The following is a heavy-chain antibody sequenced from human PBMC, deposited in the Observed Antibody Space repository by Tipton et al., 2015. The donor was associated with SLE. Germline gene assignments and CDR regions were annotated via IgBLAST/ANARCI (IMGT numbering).Heavy chain of an antibody. D-gene: IGHD5-12*01. CDR1: GGSISSYY. CDR3: AGQLRGYRRSGAFDI. J-gene: IGHJ3*02. Sequence: TLSLTCTVSGGSISSYYWSWIRQPPGKGLEWIGYIYYSGSTNYNPSLKSRVTISVDTSKNQFSLKLSSVTAADTAVYYCAGQLRGYRRSGAFDIWGQGTMVTVSS. CDR2: IYYSGST. V-gene: IGHV4-59*08.